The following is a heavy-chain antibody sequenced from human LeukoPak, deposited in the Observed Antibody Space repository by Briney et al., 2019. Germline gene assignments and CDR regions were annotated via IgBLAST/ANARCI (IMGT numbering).Heavy chain of an antibody. Sequence: SETLSLTCAVYGGSFSGYYWSWIRQPPGKGLEWIGEINHSGSTNYNPSLKSRVTISVDTSKNQFSLKLSSVTAADMAVYYCARGDKDVVVVAATLDYWGQGTLVTVSS. V-gene: IGHV4-34*01. CDR3: ARGDKDVVVVAATLDY. D-gene: IGHD2-15*01. J-gene: IGHJ4*02. CDR1: GGSFSGYY. CDR2: INHSGST.